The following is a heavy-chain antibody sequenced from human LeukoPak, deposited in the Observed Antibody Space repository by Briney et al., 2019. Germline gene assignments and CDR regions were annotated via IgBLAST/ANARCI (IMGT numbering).Heavy chain of an antibody. Sequence: PSETLSLTCAVYGGSFSGYYWSWIRRPPGKGLEWIGEVNHSGNTNYNPSLKSRVTISVDTSKNQFSLKLSSVTAADTAAYYCAREGTVSFFDYWGQGTLVTVSS. V-gene: IGHV4-34*01. J-gene: IGHJ4*02. D-gene: IGHD1-7*01. CDR3: AREGTVSFFDY. CDR1: GGSFSGYY. CDR2: VNHSGNT.